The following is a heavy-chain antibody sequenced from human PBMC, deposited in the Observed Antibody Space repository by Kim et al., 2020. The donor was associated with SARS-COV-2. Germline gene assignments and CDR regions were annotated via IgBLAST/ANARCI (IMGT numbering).Heavy chain of an antibody. CDR2: ITESGDKT. CDR1: RFTFSSYA. Sequence: GGSLRLSCAASRFTFSSYAMIWVRQAPGKGLEWVSAITESGDKTNYADSVRGRFTISRDNSENTLYLQMNSLRAEDTAVYFCAKRPSSPWYFDLWGRGTLVTVSS. V-gene: IGHV3-23*01. D-gene: IGHD6-13*01. CDR3: AKRPSSPWYFDL. J-gene: IGHJ2*01.